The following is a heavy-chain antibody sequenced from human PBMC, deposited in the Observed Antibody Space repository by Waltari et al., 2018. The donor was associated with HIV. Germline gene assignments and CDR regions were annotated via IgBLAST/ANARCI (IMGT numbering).Heavy chain of an antibody. D-gene: IGHD3-16*01. CDR2: INHSGST. CDR3: ARGAKGKKVLGRSSYYFDY. Sequence: QVQLQQWGAGLLKPSEPLSLTCAVYGESFSGYSWSWLRQPPGKGLEWIGEINHSGSTNYNPSLKSRVTISVDTSKNQFSLKLSSVTAADTAVYYCARGAKGKKVLGRSSYYFDYWGQGTLVTVSS. J-gene: IGHJ4*02. V-gene: IGHV4-34*01. CDR1: GESFSGYS.